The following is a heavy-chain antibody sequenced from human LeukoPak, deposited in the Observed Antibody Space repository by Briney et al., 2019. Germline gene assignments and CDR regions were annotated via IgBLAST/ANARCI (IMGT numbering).Heavy chain of an antibody. V-gene: IGHV3-20*01. D-gene: IGHD3-22*01. Sequence: GGSLRLSCAASGFTFDDYGMSWVRQAPGKGLEWVPDINWNGGSTGYADSVKGRFTISRDNAKNSLYLQMNSLRAEDTALYHCARVRYDSSGYRIMYYFDYWGQGTLVTVSS. CDR3: ARVRYDSSGYRIMYYFDY. J-gene: IGHJ4*02. CDR2: INWNGGST. CDR1: GFTFDDYG.